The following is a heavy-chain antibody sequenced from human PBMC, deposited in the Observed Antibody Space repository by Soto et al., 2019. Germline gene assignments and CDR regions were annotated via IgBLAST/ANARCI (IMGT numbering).Heavy chain of an antibody. CDR2: IDHSGST. Sequence: SETLSLTCAVYGGSFSAYYWSWIRQPPGKGLEWIGEIDHSGSTNYNPSLESRVTISVDTSKNQFSLKLSSVTAADTAVYYCARMDSSSWYGTPYGMDVWGQGTTVTVSS. D-gene: IGHD6-13*01. J-gene: IGHJ6*02. CDR1: GGSFSAYY. V-gene: IGHV4-34*01. CDR3: ARMDSSSWYGTPYGMDV.